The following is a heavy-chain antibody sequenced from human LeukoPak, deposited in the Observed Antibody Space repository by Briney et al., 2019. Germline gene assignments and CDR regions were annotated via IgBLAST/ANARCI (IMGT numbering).Heavy chain of an antibody. J-gene: IGHJ4*02. D-gene: IGHD2-2*01. CDR3: ARDPNIVVVPAAVEEDY. CDR2: IRSSGSTI. CDR1: GFTFSSYE. Sequence: PGGSLRLSCAASGFTFSSYEMNWVRQAPGKGLEWVSYIRSSGSTIYYADSVKGRFTISRDNAKNSLYLQMNSLRAEDTAVYYCARDPNIVVVPAAVEEDYWGQGTPVTVSS. V-gene: IGHV3-48*03.